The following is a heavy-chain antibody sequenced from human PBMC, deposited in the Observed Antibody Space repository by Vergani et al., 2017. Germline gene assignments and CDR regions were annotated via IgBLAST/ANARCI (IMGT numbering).Heavy chain of an antibody. J-gene: IGHJ4*02. V-gene: IGHV1-58*01. CDR3: AAVPTPRSXRFLEWLYPAGCTDYFDY. Sequence: QMQLVQSGPEVKKPGTSVKVSCKASGFTFTSSAVQWVRQARGQRLEWIGWIVVGSGNTNYAQKFQERVTITRDMSTSTAYMELSSLRSEDTAVSYCAAVPTPRSXRFLEWLYPAGCTDYFDYWGQGTLVTVSS. CDR1: GFTFTSSA. D-gene: IGHD3-3*01. CDR2: IVVGSGNT.